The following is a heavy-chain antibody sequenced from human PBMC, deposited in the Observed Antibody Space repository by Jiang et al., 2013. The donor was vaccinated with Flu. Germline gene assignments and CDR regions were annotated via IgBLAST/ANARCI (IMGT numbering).Heavy chain of an antibody. V-gene: IGHV3-30*18. J-gene: IGHJ3*02. Sequence: QLLESGGGVVQPGRSLRLSCAASGFTFSSYGMHWVRQAPGKGLEWVAVISYDGSNKYYADSVKGRFTISRDNSKNTLYLQMNSLRAEDTAVYYCAKGMTTVVNDAFDIWGQGTMVTVSS. D-gene: IGHD4-23*01. CDR2: ISYDGSNK. CDR1: GFTFSSYG. CDR3: AKGMTTVVNDAFDI.